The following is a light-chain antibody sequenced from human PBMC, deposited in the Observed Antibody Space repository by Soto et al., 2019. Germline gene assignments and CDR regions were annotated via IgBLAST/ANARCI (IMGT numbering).Light chain of an antibody. Sequence: DIQMTQSPSTLSASVGDRVTITCRASQSISSWLAWYQQKPGKAPKLLIYKAYSLESGVPSRFSGSGSGTEFTLTISSLQPDDFATYYCLHYNSYPWTYDHGTKVEI. J-gene: IGKJ1*01. CDR2: KAY. CDR1: QSISSW. V-gene: IGKV1-5*03. CDR3: LHYNSYPWT.